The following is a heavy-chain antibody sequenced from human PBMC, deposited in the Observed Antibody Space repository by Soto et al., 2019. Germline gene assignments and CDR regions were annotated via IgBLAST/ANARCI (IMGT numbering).Heavy chain of an antibody. J-gene: IGHJ4*02. CDR2: INPSGGST. Sequence: ASVKGYCKASGYTLTSYYVHWVRQAPGQGLEWMGIINPSGGSTSYAQKFQGRVTMTRDTSTSTVYMELSSLRSEDTAVYYCARGVGDRDFDYWGQGTLVTVSS. CDR3: ARGVGDRDFDY. D-gene: IGHD1-26*01. CDR1: GYTLTSYY. V-gene: IGHV1-46*01.